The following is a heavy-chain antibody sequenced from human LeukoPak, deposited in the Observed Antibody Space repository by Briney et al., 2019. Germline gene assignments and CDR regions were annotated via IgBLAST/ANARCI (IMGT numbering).Heavy chain of an antibody. J-gene: IGHJ3*02. D-gene: IGHD1-7*01. CDR1: GFTFSSYA. V-gene: IGHV3-30*04. Sequence: GRSLRLSCAASGFTFSSYAMHWVRQAPGKGLEWVAVISYDGGNKYYADSVKGRFTISRDNSKNTLYLQMNSLRAEDTAVYYCARALRTGTTPDAFDIWGQGTMVTVSS. CDR3: ARALRTGTTPDAFDI. CDR2: ISYDGGNK.